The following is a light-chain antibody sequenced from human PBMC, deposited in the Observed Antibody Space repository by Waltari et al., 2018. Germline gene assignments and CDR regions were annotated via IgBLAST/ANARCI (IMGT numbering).Light chain of an antibody. CDR3: QQYHDWPPWT. CDR1: QSVTSS. J-gene: IGKJ1*01. Sequence: EILMTQSPATVSVSPGERVTLSCRASQSVTSSLAWYQQKPGQAPRVLIFGASTSATGVPERFTGSGAGTDLTLTISSLQSEDFGGYYCQQYHDWPPWTFGQGTRVEIK. CDR2: GAS. V-gene: IGKV3-15*01.